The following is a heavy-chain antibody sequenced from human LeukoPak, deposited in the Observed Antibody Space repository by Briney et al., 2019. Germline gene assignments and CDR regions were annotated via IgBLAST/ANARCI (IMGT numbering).Heavy chain of an antibody. V-gene: IGHV3-48*03. J-gene: IGHJ6*03. D-gene: IGHD6-13*01. CDR3: ARDYSSSWTGRYYYYIDV. CDR1: GFTFSSYE. Sequence: PGGSLRLSCAASGFTFSSYEMNWVRQAPGKGLGWVSYISSSGSSIYYADSVKGRFTISRDNAKNSLYLQMGSLRAEDTAVYYCARDYSSSWTGRYYYYIDVWGRGTTVTVSS. CDR2: ISSSGSSI.